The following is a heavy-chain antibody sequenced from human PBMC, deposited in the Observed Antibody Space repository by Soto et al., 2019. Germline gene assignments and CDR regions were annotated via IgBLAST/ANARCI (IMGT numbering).Heavy chain of an antibody. D-gene: IGHD6-13*01. Sequence: QVQLVESGGGVVQPGRSLRLSCAASGFTFSSYGMHWVRQAPGKGLEWVAVISYDGSNKYYADSVKGRFTISRDNSKNTLYLQMNSLRAEDTAVYYCAKSGYSSSRTGAFDIWGQGTMVTVSS. CDR3: AKSGYSSSRTGAFDI. CDR1: GFTFSSYG. CDR2: ISYDGSNK. V-gene: IGHV3-30*18. J-gene: IGHJ3*02.